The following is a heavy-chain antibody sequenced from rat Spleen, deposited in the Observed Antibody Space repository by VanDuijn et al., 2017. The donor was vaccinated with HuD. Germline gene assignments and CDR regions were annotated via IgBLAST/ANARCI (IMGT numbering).Heavy chain of an antibody. CDR2: ILYDDTNT. CDR1: GFTFSGYA. V-gene: IGHV5-17*01. Sequence: EVRLVESGGGLVQPGGSLNLSCAVSGFTFSGYAMAWVRQAPKGGLEWVATILYDDTNTYYRDSVKGRFTISRHNARSTLYLQMGSLRSEDTATYFCARHPQLGAFWYFDLWGPGTVVTVSS. CDR3: ARHPQLGAFWYFDL. J-gene: IGHJ1*01. D-gene: IGHD5-1*01.